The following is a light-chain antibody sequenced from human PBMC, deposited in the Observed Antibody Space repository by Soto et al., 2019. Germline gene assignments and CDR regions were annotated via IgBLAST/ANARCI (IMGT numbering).Light chain of an antibody. V-gene: IGLV1-40*01. CDR1: ISNIGAGYD. CDR3: QSYDSSLSGWV. J-gene: IGLJ3*02. Sequence: QSVLTQPPSVSGAPGQRVTISCTGSISNIGAGYDVYWYQQLPGTAPKLLIYGNSNRPSGVPDRFSGSKSGTSASLAITGLQAEDEADYYCQSYDSSLSGWVFGGGTKLTVL. CDR2: GNS.